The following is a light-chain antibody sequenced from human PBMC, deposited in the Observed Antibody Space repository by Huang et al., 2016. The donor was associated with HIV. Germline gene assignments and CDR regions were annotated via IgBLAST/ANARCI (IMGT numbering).Light chain of an antibody. CDR3: QQHSSWPLT. Sequence: EMVMTQSPATLSVSPGERATLSCRASQSVRKHFVAWYQKKPGQSPRLLIDSASTRATGSPARFSGSGSGTEFTLTLSSLQSEDFAVYYCQQHSSWPLTFGGGTKVEIK. J-gene: IGKJ4*01. CDR2: SAS. CDR1: QSVRKH. V-gene: IGKV3-15*01.